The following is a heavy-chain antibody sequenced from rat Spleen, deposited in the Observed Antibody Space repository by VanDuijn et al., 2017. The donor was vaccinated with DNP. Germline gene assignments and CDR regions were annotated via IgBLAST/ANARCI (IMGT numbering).Heavy chain of an antibody. J-gene: IGHJ3*01. CDR2: INIDGGIT. V-gene: IGHV5-58*01. CDR1: GFTFSTYW. Sequence: EVQLVETGGGLVQPGRSLQLSCVASGFTFSTYWMYWIRQAPGKGLEWVASINIDGGITYYPDSVKGRFTISRDNAKNTLFLQMDSLRSEDTATYYCATSGYGYDGYPFAYWGHGTLVTVSS. D-gene: IGHD1-12*03. CDR3: ATSGYGYDGYPFAY.